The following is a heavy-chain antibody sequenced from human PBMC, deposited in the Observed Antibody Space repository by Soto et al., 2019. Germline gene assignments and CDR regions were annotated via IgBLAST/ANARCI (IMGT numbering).Heavy chain of an antibody. J-gene: IGHJ3*02. D-gene: IGHD4-17*01. Sequence: QVQLVESGGGVVQPGGSLRLSCAASGFTFSSYGMHWVRQAPGKGLEWVTFISFDGRETDYADSVKGRFTISRDNSKNTLYLQMNSLRADDRAVYYCAKGYGVQRVTRGDGFDIWGQGTMVTVSS. CDR2: ISFDGRET. V-gene: IGHV3-30*18. CDR3: AKGYGVQRVTRGDGFDI. CDR1: GFTFSSYG.